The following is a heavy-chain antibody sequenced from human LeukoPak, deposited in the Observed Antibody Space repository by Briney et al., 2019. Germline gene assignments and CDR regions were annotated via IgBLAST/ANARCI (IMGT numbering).Heavy chain of an antibody. CDR2: ISGSGGST. CDR3: AKDPPLFDSGGYYFDY. J-gene: IGHJ4*02. D-gene: IGHD3-22*01. V-gene: IGHV3-23*01. Sequence: GGSLRLSCAASGFTFSSYAMSWVRQARGKGLEWVSAISGSGGSTYYADSVKGRFTISRDNSKNTLYLQMNSLRAEDTAVYYCAKDPPLFDSGGYYFDYWGQGTLVTVSS. CDR1: GFTFSSYA.